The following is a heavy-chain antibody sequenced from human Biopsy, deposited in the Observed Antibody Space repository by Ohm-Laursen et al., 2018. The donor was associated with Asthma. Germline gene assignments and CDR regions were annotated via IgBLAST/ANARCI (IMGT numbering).Heavy chain of an antibody. J-gene: IGHJ4*02. V-gene: IGHV1-69*13. D-gene: IGHD2-2*01. CDR2: INSVFGTT. CDR3: ARKAGSCISRTCYSLDF. Sequence: LVKVSCKSLGGTFNTYVIGWVRQAPGHGLEWMGGINSVFGTTTYPQKFQDRVTITADDSTSTVYMELTSLRSEDTAVYYCARKAGSCISRTCYSLDFWGQGTLVTVSS. CDR1: GGTFNTYV.